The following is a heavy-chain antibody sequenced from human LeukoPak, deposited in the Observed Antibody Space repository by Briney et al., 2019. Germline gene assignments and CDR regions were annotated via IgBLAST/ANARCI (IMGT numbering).Heavy chain of an antibody. V-gene: IGHV1-18*01. CDR3: ASGDIVVGVDTRGGHD. D-gene: IGHD2-15*01. J-gene: IGHJ4*02. CDR2: LSAYNGNT. CDR1: GYTFTSYG. Sequence: ASVKVSCKASGYTFTSYGISWVRHAPGQGLEWMGCLSAYNGNTNYAQKLQGRVTMTTDTSTSTAYMELRSLRSEDTAVYYCASGDIVVGVDTRGGHDGGQGCLVTVSS.